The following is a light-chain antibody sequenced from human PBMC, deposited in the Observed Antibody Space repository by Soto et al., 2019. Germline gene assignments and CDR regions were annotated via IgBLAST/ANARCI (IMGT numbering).Light chain of an antibody. V-gene: IGKV3-15*01. Sequence: EIVMTQYPATLSVSPGERATLSCRCIQSVYNNLAWYQQKPGQAPRLLIYGASTRATGIPARFSGSGSGTEFTLTISSLQSEDFAVYFCQQYNNWTPVTFGPGTKVDIK. CDR1: QSVYNN. J-gene: IGKJ3*01. CDR3: QQYNNWTPVT. CDR2: GAS.